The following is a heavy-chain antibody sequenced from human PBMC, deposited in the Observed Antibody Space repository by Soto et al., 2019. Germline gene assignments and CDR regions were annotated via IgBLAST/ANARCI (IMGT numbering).Heavy chain of an antibody. J-gene: IGHJ4*02. Sequence: PGPSVKVSCKASGGTFSSYAISWVRQAPGQGLEWMGGIIPIFGTANYAQKFQGRVTITADESTSTAYMELSSLRSEDTAVYYCARVSEYSSSWGYYFDYWGQGTLVTVS. CDR3: ARVSEYSSSWGYYFDY. V-gene: IGHV1-69*13. CDR1: GGTFSSYA. CDR2: IIPIFGTA. D-gene: IGHD6-6*01.